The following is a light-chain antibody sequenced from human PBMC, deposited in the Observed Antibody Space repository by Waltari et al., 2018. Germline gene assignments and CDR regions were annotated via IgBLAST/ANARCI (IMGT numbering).Light chain of an antibody. Sequence: EIVLTQSPATLSLSPGERATLSCRASQNLSSYFAWYQQKPGQPPRLLIYDASNRAAGIPARFSGTGSGTDFTLTISSIEPEDFVVYYCQQRSNWPLTFGGGTKVEI. V-gene: IGKV3-11*01. CDR1: QNLSSY. CDR2: DAS. J-gene: IGKJ4*01. CDR3: QQRSNWPLT.